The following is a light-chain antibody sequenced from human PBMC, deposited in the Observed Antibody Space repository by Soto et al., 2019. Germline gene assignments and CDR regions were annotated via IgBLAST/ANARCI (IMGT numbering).Light chain of an antibody. J-gene: IGLJ2*01. CDR2: DFN. V-gene: IGLV2-14*03. Sequence: QSALTQPASVSGSPGQSITISRTGTSSDIGAYNFVSWYQQHPGKAPNLLLYDFNIRPSGVPNRFSGSTSGTTASLTISGLQAEDAADYYQSSWTTSTTMVFGGGTKVTVL. CDR1: SSDIGAYNF. CDR3: SSWTTSTTMV.